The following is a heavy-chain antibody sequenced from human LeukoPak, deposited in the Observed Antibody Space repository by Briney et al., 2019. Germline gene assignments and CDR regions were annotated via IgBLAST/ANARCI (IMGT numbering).Heavy chain of an antibody. Sequence: SETLSLTCAVYIDSFTNYYWNWIRQTPGKGLEWIGEVNDSGGTNINPSLRSRVTISIDTSKNQFSLKLSSVTAADTAVYYCASLSYDYWGQGTLVTVSS. CDR1: IDSFTNYY. CDR3: ASLSYDY. CDR2: VNDSGGT. J-gene: IGHJ4*02. V-gene: IGHV4-34*01.